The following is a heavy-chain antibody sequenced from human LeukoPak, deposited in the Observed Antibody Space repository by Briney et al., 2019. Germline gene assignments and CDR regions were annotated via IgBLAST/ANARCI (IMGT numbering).Heavy chain of an antibody. CDR3: ARDGDYGTYYYYMDV. CDR2: INWNGGST. CDR1: GVTFDDYG. V-gene: IGHV3-20*04. Sequence: GGSLRLSCAASGVTFDDYGMSWVRQAPGKGLEWGSGINWNGGSTGYADSVKGRFTISRDNAKNSLYLQMNSLRAEDTALYYCARDGDYGTYYYYMDVWGKGTTVTVSS. J-gene: IGHJ6*03. D-gene: IGHD4-17*01.